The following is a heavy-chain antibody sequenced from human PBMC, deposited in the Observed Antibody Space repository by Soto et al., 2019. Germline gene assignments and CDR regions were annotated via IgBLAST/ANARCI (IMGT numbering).Heavy chain of an antibody. CDR1: GYTFTGYY. CDR3: ARAYFEGKQQLVFDY. Sequence: ASVKVSCKASGYTFTGYYMHWVRQAPGQGLEWMGWINPNSGGTNYAQKFQGWVTMTRATSISTAYMELSRLRSDDTAVYYCARAYFEGKQQLVFDYWGQGTLVTVSS. J-gene: IGHJ4*02. D-gene: IGHD6-13*01. CDR2: INPNSGGT. V-gene: IGHV1-2*04.